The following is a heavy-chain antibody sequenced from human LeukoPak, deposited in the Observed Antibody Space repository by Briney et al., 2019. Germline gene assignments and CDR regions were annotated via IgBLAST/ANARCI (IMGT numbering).Heavy chain of an antibody. Sequence: PGGSLRLSCAASGFTFSSYSMNWVRQAPGKGLEWVSSISSSSSYIYYADSVKGRFTISRDNAKNSLYLQMNSLRAEDTAVYYCARGIGWLGPFDYWGQGTLVTVSS. D-gene: IGHD6-19*01. V-gene: IGHV3-21*04. CDR2: ISSSSSYI. CDR3: ARGIGWLGPFDY. CDR1: GFTFSSYS. J-gene: IGHJ4*02.